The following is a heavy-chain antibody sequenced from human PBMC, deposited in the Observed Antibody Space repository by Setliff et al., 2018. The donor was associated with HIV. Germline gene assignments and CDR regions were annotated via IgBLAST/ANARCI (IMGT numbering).Heavy chain of an antibody. Sequence: SETLSLTCSVSGGSISSGSYYWSWIRQHPGKGLEWIGYIFYSGSTTYNPSLKSRLTISIDTSKNQFSLRLTSVTAADTAVYYCAKSPGFSGYGGSGWGQGTLVTVSS. CDR1: GGSISSGSYY. V-gene: IGHV4-31*02. J-gene: IGHJ4*02. CDR2: IFYSGST. CDR3: AKSPGFSGYGGSG. D-gene: IGHD5-12*01.